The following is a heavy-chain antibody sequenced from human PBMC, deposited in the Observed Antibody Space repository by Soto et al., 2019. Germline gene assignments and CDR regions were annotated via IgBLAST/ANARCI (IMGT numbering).Heavy chain of an antibody. CDR1: GVTFSSYA. J-gene: IGHJ4*02. D-gene: IGHD5-12*01. V-gene: IGHV3-23*01. CDR2: ISGSGGST. Sequence: GGSPRLSCAASGVTFSSYAMSWVRQAPGKGLEWVSAISGSGGSTYYADSVKGRFTISRDNSKNTLYLQMNSLRAEDTAVYYCAKDQGGYESPFDYWGQGTLVTVSS. CDR3: AKDQGGYESPFDY.